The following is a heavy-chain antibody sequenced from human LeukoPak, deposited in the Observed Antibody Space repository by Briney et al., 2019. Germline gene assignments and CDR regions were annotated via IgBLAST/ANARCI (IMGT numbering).Heavy chain of an antibody. CDR2: ISSSGSTI. CDR1: GFTFSSYE. Sequence: GGSLRLSCAASGFTFSSYEMNWVRQAPGKGLEWVSYISSSGSTIYYADSVKGRFTISRDNAKNSLYLQMNSLRAEDTAVYYCARDGSGWFFDYWGQGTQVTASS. J-gene: IGHJ4*02. V-gene: IGHV3-48*03. CDR3: ARDGSGWFFDY. D-gene: IGHD6-19*01.